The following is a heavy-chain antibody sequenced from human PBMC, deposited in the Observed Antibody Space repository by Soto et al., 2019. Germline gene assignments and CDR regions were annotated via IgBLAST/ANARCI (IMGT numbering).Heavy chain of an antibody. CDR1: GFTFSSYA. CDR2: VRGNGDPP. V-gene: IGHV3-64D*06. D-gene: IGHD2-15*01. J-gene: IGHJ4*02. Sequence: GGSLRLSCSTSGFTFSSYAIHWVRQSQGKGLEYISGVRGNGDPPFYADSVKGRFTISRDNSKNTVHLQMSSLSADDAAVYYCVKTRGGNNFDFFDWGQGTLVTVSS. CDR3: VKTRGGNNFDFFD.